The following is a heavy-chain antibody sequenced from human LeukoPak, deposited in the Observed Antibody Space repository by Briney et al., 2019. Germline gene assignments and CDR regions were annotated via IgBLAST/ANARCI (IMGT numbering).Heavy chain of an antibody. D-gene: IGHD6-6*01. CDR3: AKLSEYSFDS. V-gene: IGHV3-7*02. Sequence: QPGGSLRLSCTASGFTFACYWMTWVRHPPGKGLEWVANIKSDGSEKYYVDSVKGRFTVSRDNTKNSLSLQLNSLRAEDTAVYYCAKLSEYSFDSRGQGTQLTVSS. CDR2: IKSDGSEK. CDR1: GFTFACYW. J-gene: IGHJ4*02.